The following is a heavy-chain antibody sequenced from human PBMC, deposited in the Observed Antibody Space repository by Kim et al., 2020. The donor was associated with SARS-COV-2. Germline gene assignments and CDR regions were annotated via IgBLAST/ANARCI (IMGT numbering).Heavy chain of an antibody. V-gene: IGHV4-30-4*01. CDR1: GGSISSGDYY. CDR3: ARVNRYGPHAFDI. J-gene: IGHJ3*02. Sequence: SETLSLTCTVSGGSISSGDYYWSWIRQPPGKGLEWIGYIYYSGSTYYNPSLKSRVTISVDTSKNQFSLKLSSVTAADTAVYYCARVNRYGPHAFDIWGQGTMVTVSS. D-gene: IGHD1-1*01. CDR2: IYYSGST.